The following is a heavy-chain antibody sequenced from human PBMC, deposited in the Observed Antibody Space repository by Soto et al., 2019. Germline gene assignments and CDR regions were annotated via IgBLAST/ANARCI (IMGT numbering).Heavy chain of an antibody. J-gene: IGHJ4*02. Sequence: EVRLLESGGGLVQPGGSLRLSCAASGFTFSSYAMWWVRQAPGKGLECVSAISGGGETTYYADSVKGRFTISRDNSKNTLYLQRNSLRAEDTAVYYCAFNSGSGSYYFDYWGQGTLVTVSS. CDR2: ISGGGETT. CDR3: AFNSGSGSYYFDY. CDR1: GFTFSSYA. D-gene: IGHD3-10*01. V-gene: IGHV3-23*01.